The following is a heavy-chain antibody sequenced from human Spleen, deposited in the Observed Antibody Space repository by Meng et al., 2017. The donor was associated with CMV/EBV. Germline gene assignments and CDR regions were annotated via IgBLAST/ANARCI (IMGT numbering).Heavy chain of an antibody. CDR2: IYHSGST. J-gene: IGHJ5*02. D-gene: IGHD3-3*01. V-gene: IGHV4-4*02. CDR1: GGTISSSNW. Sequence: SETLSLTCAVSGGTISSSNWWSWVRQPPGKGVEWIGEIYHSGSTNYNRSLKSRVTISVDKSKNQFSLKLSSVTAADTAVYYCARGGDDFWSGYYLGWFDPWGQGTLVTVSS. CDR3: ARGGDDFWSGYYLGWFDP.